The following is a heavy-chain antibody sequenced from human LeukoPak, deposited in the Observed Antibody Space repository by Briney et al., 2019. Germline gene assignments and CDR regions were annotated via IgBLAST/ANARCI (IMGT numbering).Heavy chain of an antibody. J-gene: IGHJ4*02. CDR1: GFTFSNYA. CDR3: ARSLDDYVWGSYDY. V-gene: IGHV3-23*01. CDR2: ISGGGGST. D-gene: IGHD3-16*01. Sequence: GGSLRLSCAASGFTFSNYAMSWVRQAPGKGLEWVSAISGGGGSTYYADSVKGRFTISRDNSKNTLYLQMNSLRVEDTAEYYCARSLDDYVWGSYDYWGQGTQVTVSS.